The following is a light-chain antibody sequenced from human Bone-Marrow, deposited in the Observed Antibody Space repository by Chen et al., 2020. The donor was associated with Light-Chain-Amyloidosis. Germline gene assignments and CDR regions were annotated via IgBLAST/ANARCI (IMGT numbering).Light chain of an antibody. Sequence: SYELTPPPSVSVSPGQTARITCSGDDLPTKYAYLYQQKPGQAPVLVIHRETERPSGITERFSGDSSGTTATLTISGVQAEDEADYHCQAADSSGTYEVIFGGGTKLTVL. CDR2: RET. CDR1: DLPTKY. CDR3: QAADSSGTYEVI. J-gene: IGLJ2*01. V-gene: IGLV3-25*03.